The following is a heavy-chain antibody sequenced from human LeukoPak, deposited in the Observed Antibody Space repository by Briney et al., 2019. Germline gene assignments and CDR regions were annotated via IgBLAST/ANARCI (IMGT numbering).Heavy chain of an antibody. V-gene: IGHV4-59*08. CDR3: ARRSGSSWPFDY. CDR2: IYYSGST. D-gene: IGHD6-13*01. Sequence: SETLSLTCTVSGGSISSYYWSWIRQPPGKGLEWIGYIYYSGSTNYNPSLKSRVTISVDTSKNQFSLKLSSVTAADTAVYYCARRSGSSWPFDYWGQGTLVTVSS. J-gene: IGHJ4*02. CDR1: GGSISSYY.